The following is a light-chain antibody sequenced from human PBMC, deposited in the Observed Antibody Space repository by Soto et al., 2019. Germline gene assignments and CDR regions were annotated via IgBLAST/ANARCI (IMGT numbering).Light chain of an antibody. J-gene: IGLJ1*01. Sequence: QSVLTQPPSASGSPGQSVTISCTGTSNDVGGYNYVSWYQQHPGKAPKLMIYEVSKRPSGVPDRFSGSKSGNTASLTVSGLQAEDEADYYCSSYAGTFYVFGTGTKVTVL. CDR2: EVS. V-gene: IGLV2-8*01. CDR3: SSYAGTFYV. CDR1: SNDVGGYNY.